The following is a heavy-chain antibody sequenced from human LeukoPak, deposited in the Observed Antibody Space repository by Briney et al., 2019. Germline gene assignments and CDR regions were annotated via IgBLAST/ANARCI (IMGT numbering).Heavy chain of an antibody. D-gene: IGHD2-2*01. CDR1: GGSISSYY. CDR3: ARLSRTSTYYYHGMDV. Sequence: SETLSLTCTVSGGSISSYYWSWIRQPPGKGLEWIGYIYYSGSTNYNPSLKSRVTISVDTSKNQFSLKLSSVTTADTAVYYCARLSRTSTYYYHGMDVWGQGTTVTVSS. V-gene: IGHV4-59*08. J-gene: IGHJ6*02. CDR2: IYYSGST.